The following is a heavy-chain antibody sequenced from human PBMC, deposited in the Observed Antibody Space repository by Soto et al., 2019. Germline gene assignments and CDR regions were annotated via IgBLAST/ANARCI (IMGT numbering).Heavy chain of an antibody. V-gene: IGHV5-51*01. J-gene: IGHJ4*02. CDR2: IYPADSDT. CDR1: GYSFTNYW. D-gene: IGHD5-12*01. CDR3: ARQDGYALYYFDS. Sequence: PGESLKISCKGSGYSFTNYWIGWVRQMPGKGLEWVGIIYPADSDTRYSPSFQGQVTISADKSISTAYLQWSSLKASDTAMYYCARQDGYALYYFDSWGQGTLVTVSS.